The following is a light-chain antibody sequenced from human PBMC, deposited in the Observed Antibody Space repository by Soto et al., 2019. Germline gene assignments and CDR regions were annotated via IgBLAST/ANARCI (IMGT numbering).Light chain of an antibody. CDR2: DAS. CDR3: QQYDNLPLT. Sequence: DIQLTQSPSTLSGSLGDGVALTCLASQTISSWLAWYQQKPGKAPKLLIYDASNLETGVPSRFSGSGSGTDFTFTISSLQPEDIATYYCQQYDNLPLTFGGGTKVDI. V-gene: IGKV1-33*01. CDR1: QTISSW. J-gene: IGKJ4*01.